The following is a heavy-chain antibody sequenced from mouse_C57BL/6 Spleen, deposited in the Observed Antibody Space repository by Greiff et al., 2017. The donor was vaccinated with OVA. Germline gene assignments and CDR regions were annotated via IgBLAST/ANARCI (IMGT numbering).Heavy chain of an antibody. Sequence: VQLQQSGPVLVKPGASVKMSCKASGYTFTDYYMNWVKQSHGKSLEWIGVINPYNGGTSYNQKFKGKATLTVDKSSSTAYMELNSLTSEDSAVYYCARSDYDGYFDYWGQGTTLTVSS. J-gene: IGHJ2*01. D-gene: IGHD2-3*01. CDR2: INPYNGGT. V-gene: IGHV1-19*01. CDR3: ARSDYDGYFDY. CDR1: GYTFTDYY.